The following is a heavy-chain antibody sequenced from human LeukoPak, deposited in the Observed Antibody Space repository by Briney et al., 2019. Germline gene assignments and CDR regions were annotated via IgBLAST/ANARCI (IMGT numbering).Heavy chain of an antibody. CDR1: GGSISSYY. CDR3: ARAGAGIAAAGTLAFDI. V-gene: IGHV4-4*07. CDR2: IYTSGST. Sequence: SETLSLTCTVSGGSISSYYWSWIRLPAGKGLEWIGRIYTSGSTNYNPSLKSRVTMSVDTSKNQFSLKLSSVTAADTAVYYCARAGAGIAAAGTLAFDIWGQGTMVTVSS. J-gene: IGHJ3*02. D-gene: IGHD6-13*01.